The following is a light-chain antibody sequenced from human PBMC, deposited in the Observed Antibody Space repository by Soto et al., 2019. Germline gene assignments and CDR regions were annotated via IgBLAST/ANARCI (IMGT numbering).Light chain of an antibody. CDR2: DAS. CDR3: QQRGRT. V-gene: IGKV1-5*01. CDR1: QSISSW. Sequence: DIQMTQSPSTLSASVGDRVTITCRASQSISSWLAWYQQKPGKAPKLPIYDASSLESGVPSRFSGSGSGTEFTLTISSLQPDDFATYYCQQRGRTFGQGTKVEIK. J-gene: IGKJ1*01.